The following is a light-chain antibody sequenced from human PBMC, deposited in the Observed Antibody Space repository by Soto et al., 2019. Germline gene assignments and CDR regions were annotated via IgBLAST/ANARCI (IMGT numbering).Light chain of an antibody. V-gene: IGKV1-39*01. J-gene: IGKJ2*01. CDR2: AAS. CDR1: QSISSY. CDR3: QQSYSTPYT. Sequence: DIHMNHSPSSLSASVGDRVTITCRASQSISSYLNWYQQKPGKAPKLLIYAASSLQSGIPSRFSGSGSGTVFTLNISSLQPEDFTTYYCQQSYSTPYTFGQETKLEIK.